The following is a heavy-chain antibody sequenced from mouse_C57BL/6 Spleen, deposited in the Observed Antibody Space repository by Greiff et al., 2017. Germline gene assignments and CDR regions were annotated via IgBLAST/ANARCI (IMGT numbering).Heavy chain of an antibody. D-gene: IGHD1-1*01. CDR1: GFTFSNYW. CDR2: IRLKSDNYAT. CDR3: TGINYYGSRRVNG. J-gene: IGHJ1*03. V-gene: IGHV6-3*01. Sequence: DVKLEESGGGLVQPGGSMKLSCVASGFTFSNYWMNWVRQSPEKGLEWVAQIRLKSDNYATHYAESVKWRFTISRDDSKSSVYLQMNNLRAEDTGIYYCTGINYYGSRRVNGWGTGTTVTVSS.